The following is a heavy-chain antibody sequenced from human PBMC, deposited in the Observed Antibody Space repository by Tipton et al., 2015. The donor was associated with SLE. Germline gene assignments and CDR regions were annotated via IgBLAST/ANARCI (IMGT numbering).Heavy chain of an antibody. V-gene: IGHV4-34*01. J-gene: IGHJ4*02. D-gene: IGHD5-24*01. CDR1: GGSFSGYY. CDR2: INHSGIT. Sequence: TLSLTCTVYGGSFSGYYWTWIRQPPGKGLEWIGEINHSGITNYNPSLKSRVTISVDTSKNQFSLKLSSVTAADTAVYYCASRGAYRVFAYWGQGTLVTVSS. CDR3: ASRGAYRVFAY.